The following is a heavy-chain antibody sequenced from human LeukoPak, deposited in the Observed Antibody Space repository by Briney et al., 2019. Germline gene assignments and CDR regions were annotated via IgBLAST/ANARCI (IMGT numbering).Heavy chain of an antibody. V-gene: IGHV3-74*01. CDR3: VRGGHKLDIETSRYYYGLDV. J-gene: IGHJ6*02. Sequence: PGGSLRLSCAASGFTFSSYWMHWVCQAPGKGLVWLSRVNSDGNITTYADSVRGRFTVSRDNAKNTLYLQMNSLRAEDTAVYYCVRGGHKLDIETSRYYYGLDVWGQGTTVTVSS. CDR2: VNSDGNIT. CDR1: GFTFSSYW. D-gene: IGHD2-2*03.